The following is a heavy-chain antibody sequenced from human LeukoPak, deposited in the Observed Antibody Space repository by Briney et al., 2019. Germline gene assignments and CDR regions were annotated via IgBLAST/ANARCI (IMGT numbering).Heavy chain of an antibody. J-gene: IGHJ4*02. D-gene: IGHD4-11*01. CDR2: VHHSFSS. CDR3: ACYSVLGRTFDC. V-gene: IGHV4-59*01. CDR1: GASMNDYY. Sequence: SETLSLTCAVSGASMNDYYWSWIRQTPGKGLEWIGHVHHSFSSNFSPSLKSRVTMSMDTSRSQFSLRVTSVTAADTAVYYCACYSVLGRTFDCWGQGTQVTVSS.